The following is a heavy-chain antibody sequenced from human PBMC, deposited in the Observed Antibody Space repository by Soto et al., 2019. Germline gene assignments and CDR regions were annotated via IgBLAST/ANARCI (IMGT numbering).Heavy chain of an antibody. CDR3: AKLLAWVDYYGSGNQVDY. Sequence: PGGSLRLSCAASGFTCSSYAMSWVRKAPGKGLEWVSAISGSGGSTYYADSVKGRFTISRDNSKNTLYLQMNSLRAEDTAVYYCAKLLAWVDYYGSGNQVDYWGQGTLVTSPQ. CDR2: ISGSGGST. J-gene: IGHJ4*02. V-gene: IGHV3-23*01. CDR1: GFTCSSYA. D-gene: IGHD3-10*01.